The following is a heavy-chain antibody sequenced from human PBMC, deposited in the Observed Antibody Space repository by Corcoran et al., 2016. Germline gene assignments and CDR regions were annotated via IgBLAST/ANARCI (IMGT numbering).Heavy chain of an antibody. J-gene: IGHJ6*02. D-gene: IGHD3-22*01. CDR3: AGAGVNGMIGTYYGMDV. CDR2: INHSGST. V-gene: IGHV4-34*01. CDR1: GGSFSGYY. Sequence: QVQLQQWGAGLLKPSETLSLTCAVYGGSFSGYYWSWIRQPPGKGLEWIGEINHSGSTNYNPSLKSRVTISVDTSKNQFYLKLSSVTAANTAVYYWAGAGVNGMIGTYYGMDVWGQGTTVTVSS.